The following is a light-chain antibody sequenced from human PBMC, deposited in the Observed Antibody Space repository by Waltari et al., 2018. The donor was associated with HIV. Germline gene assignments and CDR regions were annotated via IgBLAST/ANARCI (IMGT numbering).Light chain of an antibody. CDR2: DAA. CDR3: QQRYSWPWT. CDR1: QGFSSF. V-gene: IGKV3-11*01. Sequence: EIVLTQSPATLSFSPGEKATLSGRASQGFSSFLGWYQQRPGQAPRLLIDDAANRATCFPARFSGSGSWTDFTLTISSLEPEDFAVYYCQQRYSWPWTFGQGTKVEI. J-gene: IGKJ1*01.